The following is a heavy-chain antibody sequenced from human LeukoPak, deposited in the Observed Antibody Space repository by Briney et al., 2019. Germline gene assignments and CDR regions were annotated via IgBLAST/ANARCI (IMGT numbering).Heavy chain of an antibody. V-gene: IGHV3-7*01. Sequence: GGSLRLSCAASGFLFSSYWMSWVRQAPGKGLEWVANIKPDGSEKYYVDSVKGRFTISRDNAKSSMSLQMNNLRAEDTAVYYCAKVKVAIFTDAFDIWGQGTMVTVSS. CDR2: IKPDGSEK. J-gene: IGHJ3*02. D-gene: IGHD5-24*01. CDR1: GFLFSSYW. CDR3: AKVKVAIFTDAFDI.